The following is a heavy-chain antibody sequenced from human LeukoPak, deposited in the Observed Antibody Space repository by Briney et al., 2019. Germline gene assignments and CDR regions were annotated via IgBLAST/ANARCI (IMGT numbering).Heavy chain of an antibody. V-gene: IGHV1-18*01. Sequence: ASVKVSCKASGYTFTSYGINWVRQAPGQGPEWMGWISAYNGDTHYAQNLQGRVTMTTDTSTSTAYMELRSLRSDDTAVYYCARDDRSVDTAMSFQHWGQGTLVTVSS. D-gene: IGHD5-18*01. CDR2: ISAYNGDT. J-gene: IGHJ1*01. CDR1: GYTFTSYG. CDR3: ARDDRSVDTAMSFQH.